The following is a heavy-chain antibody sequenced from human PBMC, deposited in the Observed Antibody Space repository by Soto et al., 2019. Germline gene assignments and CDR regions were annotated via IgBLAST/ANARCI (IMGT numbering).Heavy chain of an antibody. J-gene: IGHJ3*02. Sequence: SVKVSCKASGGTFSSYTISWVRQAPGQGLEWMGRIIPILGIANYAQKFQGRVTITADKSTSTAYMELSSLRSEDTAVYYCARAFYGDYVAFDIWGQGTMVTVSS. CDR1: GGTFSSYT. V-gene: IGHV1-69*02. D-gene: IGHD4-17*01. CDR3: ARAFYGDYVAFDI. CDR2: IIPILGIA.